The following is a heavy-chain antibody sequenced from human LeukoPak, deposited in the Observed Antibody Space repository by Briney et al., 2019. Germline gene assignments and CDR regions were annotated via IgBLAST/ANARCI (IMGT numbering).Heavy chain of an antibody. V-gene: IGHV4-4*07. CDR3: ARDGADVYGRAFDY. CDR1: GGSISSYF. J-gene: IGHJ4*02. CDR2: IHASGTT. D-gene: IGHD3-10*01. Sequence: SETLSLTCNVSGGSISSYFWTWIRQPAGKGLEWIGRIHASGTTNYNSSLKGRVSMSVDTSKNQFSLKLTSVTAADTAVYFCARDGADVYGRAFDYWGQGTLVTVSS.